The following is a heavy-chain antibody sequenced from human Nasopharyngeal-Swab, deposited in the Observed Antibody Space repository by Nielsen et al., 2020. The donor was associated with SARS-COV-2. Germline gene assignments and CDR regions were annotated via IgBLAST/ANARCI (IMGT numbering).Heavy chain of an antibody. CDR2: FNPNSGGT. Sequence: WVGQAPGQGREWMGWFNPNSGGTNYGQKFQGRLSMTRDTSINTACMELSRLRSDDTAVYYCARAPEMATIMGDFWGQGTQVTVSS. CDR3: ARAPEMATIMGDF. V-gene: IGHV1-2*02. J-gene: IGHJ4*02. D-gene: IGHD5-24*01.